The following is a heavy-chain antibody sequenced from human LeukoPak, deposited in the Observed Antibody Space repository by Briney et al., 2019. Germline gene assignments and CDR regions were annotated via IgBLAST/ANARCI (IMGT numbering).Heavy chain of an antibody. J-gene: IGHJ4*02. CDR1: GGSISSSSYY. CDR2: IYYSGST. Sequence: SETLSLTCTVSGGSISSSSYYWGWIRQPPGKGLEWIGSIYYSGSTYYNPSLKSRVTISVDTSKNQFSPKLSSVTAADTAVYYCARLARAGIYYFDYWGQGTLVTVSS. V-gene: IGHV4-39*07. D-gene: IGHD2-21*01. CDR3: ARLARAGIYYFDY.